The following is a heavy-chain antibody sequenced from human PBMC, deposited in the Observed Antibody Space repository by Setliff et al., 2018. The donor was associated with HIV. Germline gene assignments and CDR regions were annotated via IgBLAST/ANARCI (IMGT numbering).Heavy chain of an antibody. CDR1: GGSISSTGYY. CDR2: IYYSGSI. D-gene: IGHD3-3*01. J-gene: IGHJ4*02. CDR3: VRPSFGIGGGSMFDS. V-gene: IGHV4-39*01. Sequence: SETLSLTCTVSGGSISSTGYYWGWIRQPPGKGLEWIGYIYYSGSIFYNPSLKSRVTLSVGTSKRQFFLNLSSATTADTAMYYCVRPSFGIGGGSMFDSWGQGIVVTVSS.